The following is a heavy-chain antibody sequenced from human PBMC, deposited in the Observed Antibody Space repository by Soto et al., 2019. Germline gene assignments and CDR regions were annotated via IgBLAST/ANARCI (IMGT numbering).Heavy chain of an antibody. V-gene: IGHV6-1*01. CDR3: AKDLALLGVVVPAKRSS. CDR2: TNYGSKWSY. CDR1: GDSVSESSVS. Sequence: SQTLSLTCAISGDSVSESSVSCNWIRQSPSRGLEWLGRTNYGSKWSYAYAESVRSRITISADTSKNQFSLHLTSITAEDTAVYYCAKDLALLGVVVPAKRSSWGQGTLVTVSS. J-gene: IGHJ5*02. D-gene: IGHD2-2*01.